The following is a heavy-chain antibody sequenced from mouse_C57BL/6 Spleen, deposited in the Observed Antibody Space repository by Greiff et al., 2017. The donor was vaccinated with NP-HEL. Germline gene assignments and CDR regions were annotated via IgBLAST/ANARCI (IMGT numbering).Heavy chain of an antibody. CDR1: GYTFTSYW. D-gene: IGHD2-5*01. CDR2: IDPSDSYT. CDR3: ARSGYSNPFDY. V-gene: IGHV1-59*01. J-gene: IGHJ2*01. Sequence: QVQLKQPGAELVRPGTSVKLSCKASGYTFTSYWMHWVKQRPGQGLEWIGVIDPSDSYTNSNQKLKGKATLTVDTSSSTSYMRLSSLTSEDSAVYYCARSGYSNPFDYGGQGTTLTVSS.